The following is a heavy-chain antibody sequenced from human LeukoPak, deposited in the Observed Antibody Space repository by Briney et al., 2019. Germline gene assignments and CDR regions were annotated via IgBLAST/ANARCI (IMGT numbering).Heavy chain of an antibody. Sequence: SGGSLRLSCAASGFTFSSYSMNWVRQAPGKGLEWVSYIGSSSSSIYYADSVRGRFTISRDNAKYSLYLQMNSLRAEDTAIYYCARASPQQPFLFDYWGQGTLVTVSS. CDR3: ARASPQQPFLFDY. V-gene: IGHV3-48*01. CDR2: IGSSSSSI. J-gene: IGHJ4*02. D-gene: IGHD1/OR15-1a*01. CDR1: GFTFSSYS.